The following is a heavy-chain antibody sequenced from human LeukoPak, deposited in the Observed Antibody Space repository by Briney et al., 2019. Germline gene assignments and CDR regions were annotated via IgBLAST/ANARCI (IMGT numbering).Heavy chain of an antibody. CDR3: ARDESGDNDAFDI. Sequence: GGSLRLSCAASGFTFSDCTMNWVRLAPGKGLEWVSSISGSSNYIYYADSVKGRFTISRGNAKNSLYLQMNSLRVEDTAVYYCARDESGDNDAFDIWGQGTMVTVSS. CDR2: ISGSSNYI. CDR1: GFTFSDCT. V-gene: IGHV3-21*01. J-gene: IGHJ3*02. D-gene: IGHD2-21*01.